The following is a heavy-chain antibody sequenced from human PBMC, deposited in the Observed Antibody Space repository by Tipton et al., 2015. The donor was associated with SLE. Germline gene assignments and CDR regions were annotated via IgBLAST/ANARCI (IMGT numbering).Heavy chain of an antibody. J-gene: IGHJ4*02. CDR1: GYIFSKYW. D-gene: IGHD1-1*01. V-gene: IGHV5-51*03. Sequence: QLVQSGAEVKKPGESLKISCQGYGYIFSKYWIGWVRQRPGKGLEWMGFIYPGDSDTRYSPSFQGQVTISADKSVNTAYLQWGSLTASDTAMYYCARVHDLCDNFQVWGRGTLVTVSS. CDR2: IYPGDSDT. CDR3: ARVHDLCDNFQV.